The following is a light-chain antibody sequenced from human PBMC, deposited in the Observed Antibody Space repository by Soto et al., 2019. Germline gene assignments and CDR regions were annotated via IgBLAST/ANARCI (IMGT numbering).Light chain of an antibody. Sequence: QSVLTQPPCASGSPGQSVTISCTGTSSDVGGYNYVSWYQQHPGKAPKLMIYEVTKRPSGVPDRFSGSKSGNTASLTVSGLQAEDEADYYSSSYAGSNNIGVFGTGTKVTVL. V-gene: IGLV2-8*01. CDR1: SSDVGGYNY. CDR2: EVT. CDR3: SSYAGSNNIGV. J-gene: IGLJ1*01.